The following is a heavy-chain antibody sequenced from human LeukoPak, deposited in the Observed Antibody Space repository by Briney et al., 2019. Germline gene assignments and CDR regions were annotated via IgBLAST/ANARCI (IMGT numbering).Heavy chain of an antibody. Sequence: QSGGSLRLSCAASGFTFSSYGMPWVRQAPGKGLEWVAVISYDGSNKYYADSVKGRFTISRDNSKNTLYLQMNSLRAEDTAVYYCAKDRDYDFWSGYRYYYGMDVWGQGTTVTVSS. CDR3: AKDRDYDFWSGYRYYYGMDV. D-gene: IGHD3-3*01. J-gene: IGHJ6*02. CDR2: ISYDGSNK. V-gene: IGHV3-30*18. CDR1: GFTFSSYG.